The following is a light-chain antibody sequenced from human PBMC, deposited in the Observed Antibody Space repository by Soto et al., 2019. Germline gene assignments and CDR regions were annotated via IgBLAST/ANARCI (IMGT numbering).Light chain of an antibody. Sequence: EIVLTQSPGTLSLSPGERATLSCRTSQSSNSNYLAWYQQKPGQAPRLLIYGASSRATGVPDRFSGSGSGTDFTLTISRLEPEDSAVYYCQQYGNSRTFGQGTKVEIK. V-gene: IGKV3-20*01. CDR1: QSSNSNY. CDR2: GAS. J-gene: IGKJ1*01. CDR3: QQYGNSRT.